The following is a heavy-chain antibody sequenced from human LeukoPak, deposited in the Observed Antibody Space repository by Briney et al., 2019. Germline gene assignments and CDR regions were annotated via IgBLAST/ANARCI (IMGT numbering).Heavy chain of an antibody. CDR2: ISSSSSYI. D-gene: IGHD5-12*01. Sequence: PGGSLRLSCAASGFTFSSYSMNWVRQAPGKGLEWVSSISSSSSYICYADSVKGRFTISRDNAKNSLYLQMNSLRAEDTAVYYCARVGYSGYVRDAFDIWGQGAMVTVSS. J-gene: IGHJ3*02. CDR3: ARVGYSGYVRDAFDI. V-gene: IGHV3-21*01. CDR1: GFTFSSYS.